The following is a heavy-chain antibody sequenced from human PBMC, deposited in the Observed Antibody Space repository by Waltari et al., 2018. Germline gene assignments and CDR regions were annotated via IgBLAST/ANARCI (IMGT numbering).Heavy chain of an antibody. Sequence: QVQLQESGPGLVAPSQTLSLTCSVFGDSISRDTYWWAWIRQPAGKGLECIGRVYTGGSIDNNPSLRSRLTNAVDSPKNQFSLKLTSVTAADTAVYYCARGRITNSNAFDPWGQGTLVIVSS. CDR2: VYTGGSI. V-gene: IGHV4-61*02. J-gene: IGHJ5*02. D-gene: IGHD1-20*01. CDR1: GDSISRDTYW. CDR3: ARGRITNSNAFDP.